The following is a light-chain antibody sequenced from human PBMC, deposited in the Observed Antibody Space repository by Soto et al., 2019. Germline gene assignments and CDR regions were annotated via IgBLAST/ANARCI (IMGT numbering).Light chain of an antibody. Sequence: ELTQSPATLSLSPGERVTLSCRASQTVRGSFVAWYQQKPGQAPRLLIYGASTRATGIPDRFSGSGSGTDFTLTISSLQPEDLAVYYCQHYGRSSWTFGQGTKVAIK. CDR1: QTVRGSF. CDR2: GAS. CDR3: QHYGRSSWT. J-gene: IGKJ1*01. V-gene: IGKV3-20*01.